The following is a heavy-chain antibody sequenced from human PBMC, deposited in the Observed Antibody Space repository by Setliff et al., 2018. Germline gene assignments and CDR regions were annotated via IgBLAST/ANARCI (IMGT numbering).Heavy chain of an antibody. V-gene: IGHV3-23*01. D-gene: IGHD7-27*01. CDR1: GFTFSKYA. CDR3: AALDWGENFYNVDV. J-gene: IGHJ6*03. CDR2: INENDRKT. Sequence: PGGSLRLSCAASGFTFSKYAMTWVRQAPGRGLEWVSSINENDRKTHYADSVKGRFTISRDNARNALYLQMVSLRGEDTGVYFCAALDWGENFYNVDVWGKGTTVTVSS.